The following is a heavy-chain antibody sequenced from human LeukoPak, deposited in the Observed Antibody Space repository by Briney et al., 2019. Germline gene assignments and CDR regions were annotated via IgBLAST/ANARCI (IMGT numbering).Heavy chain of an antibody. D-gene: IGHD1-14*01. J-gene: IGHJ5*02. Sequence: GESLKISCKGPGYSFTTYWIGWVRQMPGKGLEWMGIIFPGDSDTRYSPSFQGQVTISADKSISTAYLQWSSLKASDTAMYYCARQRTHPGPYNWFDPWGQGTLVTVSS. CDR1: GYSFTTYW. V-gene: IGHV5-51*01. CDR2: IFPGDSDT. CDR3: ARQRTHPGPYNWFDP.